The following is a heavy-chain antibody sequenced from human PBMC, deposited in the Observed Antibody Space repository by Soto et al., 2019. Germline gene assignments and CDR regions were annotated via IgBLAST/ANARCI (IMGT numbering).Heavy chain of an antibody. CDR2: IYYTGDT. J-gene: IGHJ4*02. CDR3: ARREYDYWSNYYYFDY. CDR1: GDSTTSGGYY. D-gene: IGHD3-3*01. V-gene: IGHV4-31*03. Sequence: SETLSLTCTVSGDSTTSGGYYWSWVRQHPGKGLEWVGSIYYTGDTYYNPSLKSRITVSIDTSKNEFSLMVSSVTAADTAVYHCARREYDYWSNYYYFDYFAQGTLVTVSS.